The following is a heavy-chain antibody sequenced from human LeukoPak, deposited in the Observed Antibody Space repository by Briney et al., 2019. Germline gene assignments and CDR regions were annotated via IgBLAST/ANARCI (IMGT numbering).Heavy chain of an antibody. CDR1: GYTFTSYG. V-gene: IGHV1-18*01. CDR3: TRATIPAAGIDY. D-gene: IGHD6-13*01. CDR2: ISTYTGDT. Sequence: ASVNVSCKASGYTFTSYGVSWVRQAPGQGLEWMGCISTYTGDTNYAQKLQGRLTMTTDTSASTAFMELRSLTSDDTAVYYCTRATIPAAGIDYWGQGTLVTVSS. J-gene: IGHJ4*02.